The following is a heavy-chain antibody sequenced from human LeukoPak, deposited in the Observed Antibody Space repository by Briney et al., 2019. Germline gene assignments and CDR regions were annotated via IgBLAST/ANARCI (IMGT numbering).Heavy chain of an antibody. D-gene: IGHD2-2*01. CDR3: ARDRTVVVPAATNWFDP. CDR1: GFTFSSYW. V-gene: IGHV3-7*01. Sequence: GGPLRLSCAASGFTFSSYWMSWVRQAPGKGLEWVANIKQDGSEKYYVDSVKGRFTISRDNAKNSLYLQMNSLRAEDTAVYYCARDRTVVVPAATNWFDPWGQGTLVTVSS. J-gene: IGHJ5*02. CDR2: IKQDGSEK.